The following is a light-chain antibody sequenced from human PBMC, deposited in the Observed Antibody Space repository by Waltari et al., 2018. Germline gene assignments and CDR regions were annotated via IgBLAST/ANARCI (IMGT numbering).Light chain of an antibody. CDR2: EVS. Sequence: QSALTQPPSASGSPGQSVTISCTGTSSDFVPWFQHHPAKAPKLMIYEVSKRPSGVPDRFSGSKSGNTASLTVSGLQADDEAHYYCSSYADNTLVFGGGTKLTVL. J-gene: IGLJ3*02. CDR1: SSDF. CDR3: SSYADNTLV. V-gene: IGLV2-8*01.